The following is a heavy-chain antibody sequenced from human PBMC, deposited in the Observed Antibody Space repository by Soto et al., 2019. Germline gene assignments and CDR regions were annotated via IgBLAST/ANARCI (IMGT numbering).Heavy chain of an antibody. CDR3: ARAPNQLLLIRPFDI. V-gene: IGHV4-59*01. CDR1: GGSISSYY. Sequence: SETLSLTCTVSGGSISSYYWSWIRQPPGKGLEWIGYIYYSGSTNYNPSLKSRVTISVDTSKNQFSLKLSPVTAADTAVYYCARAPNQLLLIRPFDIWGQGKMFTVS. CDR2: IYYSGST. J-gene: IGHJ3*02. D-gene: IGHD2-2*01.